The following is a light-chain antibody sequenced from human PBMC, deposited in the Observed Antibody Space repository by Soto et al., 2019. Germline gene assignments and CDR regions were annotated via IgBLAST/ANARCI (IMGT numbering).Light chain of an antibody. CDR1: QSVSSN. CDR2: GAS. V-gene: IGKV3-15*01. CDR3: QQYNNWPYT. J-gene: IGKJ2*01. Sequence: EIVMTQSPATLSVSPGERATLSCRSSQSVSSNLAWYQQKPGQAPRLLIYGASTRATGIPARFSGGGSGTEFNLTISSLQSEDFAVYYCQQYNNWPYTFGQGTKLEIK.